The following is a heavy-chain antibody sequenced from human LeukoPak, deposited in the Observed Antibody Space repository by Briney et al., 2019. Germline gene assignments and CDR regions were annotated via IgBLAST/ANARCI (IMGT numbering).Heavy chain of an antibody. CDR2: IFHSGST. D-gene: IGHD3-10*01. CDR3: ARASGSYGSGSYYYYGMDV. CDR1: GYSISSGYY. J-gene: IGHJ6*04. Sequence: SETLSLTCAVSGYSISSGYYWGWIRQPPGKGLEWIGSIFHSGSTYYNPSLKSRVNMSVDTSKNQISLKLSSVTAADTAVYYCARASGSYGSGSYYYYGMDVWGKGTTVTISS. V-gene: IGHV4-38-2*01.